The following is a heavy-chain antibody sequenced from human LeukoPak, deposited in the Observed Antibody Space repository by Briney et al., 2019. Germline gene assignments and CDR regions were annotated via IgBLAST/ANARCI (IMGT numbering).Heavy chain of an antibody. CDR1: GGSISSYY. J-gene: IGHJ4*02. CDR3: ARYVWGSYPTFEDY. CDR2: ISYSGSA. V-gene: IGHV4-59*01. Sequence: SETLSLTCTVSGGSISSYYWSWIRQPPGKGLEWIGYISYSGSANYNPSLKSRVTISVDTSKNQFSLKLSSVTAADTAVYYCARYVWGSYPTFEDYWGQGTLVIVSS. D-gene: IGHD3-16*02.